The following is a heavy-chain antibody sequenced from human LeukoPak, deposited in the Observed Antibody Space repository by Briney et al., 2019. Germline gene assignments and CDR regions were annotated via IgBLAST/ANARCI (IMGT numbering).Heavy chain of an antibody. D-gene: IGHD3-9*01. Sequence: GASVKVSCKASGYTFTSYAMNWVRQAPGQGLEWMGWINTNTGNPTYAQGFTGRFVFSLDTSVSTAYLQISSLKAEDTAVYYCARPLRYFDEEEGYYFDYWGQGTLVTVSS. CDR3: ARPLRYFDEEEGYYFDY. CDR2: INTNTGNP. J-gene: IGHJ4*02. V-gene: IGHV7-4-1*02. CDR1: GYTFTSYA.